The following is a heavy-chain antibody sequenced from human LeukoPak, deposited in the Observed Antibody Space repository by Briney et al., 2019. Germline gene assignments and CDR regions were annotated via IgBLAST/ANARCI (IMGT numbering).Heavy chain of an antibody. D-gene: IGHD4-17*01. Sequence: GGSLRLSCAASGFTFSSYWMHWVRQVPGKGLVWVSRINNDGNSITYADSVKGRFTISRDNAKNTLYLQMNSLRAEDRAVYFCARGYGDSPVYHYYGMDVWGQGSTLTVSS. CDR3: ARGYGDSPVYHYYGMDV. J-gene: IGHJ6*02. CDR2: INNDGNSI. CDR1: GFTFSSYW. V-gene: IGHV3-74*01.